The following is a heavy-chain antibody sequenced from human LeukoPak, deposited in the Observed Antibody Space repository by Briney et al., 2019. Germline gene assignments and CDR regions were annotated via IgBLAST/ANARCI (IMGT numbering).Heavy chain of an antibody. D-gene: IGHD3-10*01. CDR3: ASQYGSGSYYHYYYSYMDV. J-gene: IGHJ6*03. Sequence: ASVKVSCKASGGTFSSYAISWGRQGPGQGLEWMGGIIPIFGTANYAQKFQGRVTITTDESTSTAYMELSSLRSEDTAVYYCASQYGSGSYYHYYYSYMDVWGKGTTVTVSS. CDR1: GGTFSSYA. CDR2: IIPIFGTA. V-gene: IGHV1-69*05.